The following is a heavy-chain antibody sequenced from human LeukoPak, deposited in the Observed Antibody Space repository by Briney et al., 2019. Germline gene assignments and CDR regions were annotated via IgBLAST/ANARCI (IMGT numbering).Heavy chain of an antibody. Sequence: GGSLRLSCAASGFNFSSYEMNWVRQAPGKGLEWVAVIWYDGSNKYYADSVKGRFTISRDNSKNTLYLQMNSLRAEDTAVYYCARGEGMTTVTYFDYWGQGTLVTVSS. D-gene: IGHD4-17*01. CDR3: ARGEGMTTVTYFDY. CDR2: IWYDGSNK. J-gene: IGHJ4*02. CDR1: GFNFSSYE. V-gene: IGHV3-33*08.